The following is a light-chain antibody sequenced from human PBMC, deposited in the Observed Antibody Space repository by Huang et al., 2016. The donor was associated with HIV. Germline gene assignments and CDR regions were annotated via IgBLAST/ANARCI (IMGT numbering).Light chain of an antibody. Sequence: DIVMTQSPDSLAVSLGERATINCKSSQSILYTSNSKNHLAWDQQRPGQPPKLLIYWASTRESGVPDRFSGSGSGTDFTLTISSLQAEDVAVYYCQQYYSAPQTFGQGTRLEIK. CDR2: WAS. CDR3: QQYYSAPQT. CDR1: QSILYTSNSKNH. V-gene: IGKV4-1*01. J-gene: IGKJ2*01.